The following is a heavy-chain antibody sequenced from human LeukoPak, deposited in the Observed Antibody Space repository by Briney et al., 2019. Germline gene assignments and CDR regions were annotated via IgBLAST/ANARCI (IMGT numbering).Heavy chain of an antibody. D-gene: IGHD3-10*01. V-gene: IGHV1-69*06. J-gene: IGHJ4*02. CDR2: IIPIFGTA. CDR3: ARAPIYYGSGSYYWETVDY. Sequence: GASVKVSCKASGGTFSSYAISWVRQAPGQGLEWMGGIIPIFGTANYAQKFQGRVTITADKSTSTAYMVLSSLRSEDTAVYYCARAPIYYGSGSYYWETVDYWGQGTLVTVSS. CDR1: GGTFSSYA.